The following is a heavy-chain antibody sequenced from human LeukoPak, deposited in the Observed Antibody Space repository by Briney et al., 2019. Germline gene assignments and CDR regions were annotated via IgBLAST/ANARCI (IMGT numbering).Heavy chain of an antibody. V-gene: IGHV4-4*07. CDR3: ARGRIYDSSGYYYLYFDY. J-gene: IGHJ4*02. Sequence: SETLSLTCTVSGGSISSYYWSWIRQPAGKGLEWIGRIYTSGSANYNPSLKSRVTISVDTSKNQFSLKLSSVTAADTAVYYCARGRIYDSSGYYYLYFDYWGQGTLVTVSS. D-gene: IGHD3-22*01. CDR1: GGSISSYY. CDR2: IYTSGSA.